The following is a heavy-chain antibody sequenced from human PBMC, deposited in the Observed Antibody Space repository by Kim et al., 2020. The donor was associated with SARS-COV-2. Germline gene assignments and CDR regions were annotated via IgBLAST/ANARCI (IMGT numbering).Heavy chain of an antibody. D-gene: IGHD2-2*01. Sequence: GGSLRLSCAASGFTFSSYAMHWVRQAPGKGLEWVAVIWYDGSNKYYADSVKGRFTISRDNSKNTLYLQMNSLRAEDTAVYYCAKDMCSTSCYAFDYWGQGTLVTVSS. J-gene: IGHJ4*02. CDR3: AKDMCSTSCYAFDY. CDR1: GFTFSSYA. V-gene: IGHV3-33*06. CDR2: IWYDGSNK.